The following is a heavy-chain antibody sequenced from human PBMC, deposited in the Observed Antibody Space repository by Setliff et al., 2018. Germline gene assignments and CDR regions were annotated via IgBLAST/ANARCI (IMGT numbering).Heavy chain of an antibody. D-gene: IGHD6-13*01. CDR3: ARDTPHDPVSSNWYRNWFDP. J-gene: IGHJ5*02. V-gene: IGHV4-4*08. CDR2: IQTSGTS. Sequence: ETLSLTCTVSGGSISRYHWSWIRQPPGKGLEWIGYIQTSGTSNYNPSPKSRVTISVDTSKNQFSLNLNSVTAADTAVYFCARDTPHDPVSSNWYRNWFDPWGQGILVTVSS. CDR1: GGSISRYH.